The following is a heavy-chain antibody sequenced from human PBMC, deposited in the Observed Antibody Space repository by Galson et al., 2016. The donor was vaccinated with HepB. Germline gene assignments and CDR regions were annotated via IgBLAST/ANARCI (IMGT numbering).Heavy chain of an antibody. CDR2: ITYDGSNK. J-gene: IGHJ4*02. D-gene: IGHD5-12*01. CDR3: ARDLGGYGGY. V-gene: IGHV3-30-3*01. Sequence: SLRLSCAASGFTFSSYSMHWVRQAPGKGLEWVAVITYDGSNKFYADSVKGRFTISRDNSKNTLFLQMNSLRAEDTAVYYCARDLGGYGGYWGQGTLVTVSS. CDR1: GFTFSSYS.